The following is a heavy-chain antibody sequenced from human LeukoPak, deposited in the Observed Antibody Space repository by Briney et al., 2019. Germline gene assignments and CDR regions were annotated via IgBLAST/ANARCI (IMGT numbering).Heavy chain of an antibody. V-gene: IGHV3-30*02. CDR1: AFTFTSYG. D-gene: IGHD1-1*01. CDR2: IRYDGSKQ. Sequence: PGGSLRLTCAVSAFTFTSYGMHWVRQAPGKGLEWVAFIRYDGSKQYYIDSVKGRFTASRDNSKNTLYLQMNNLRAEDTAVYYCAKDLWTKQNAPGYFDYWGQGTLVTVSS. CDR3: AKDLWTKQNAPGYFDY. J-gene: IGHJ4*02.